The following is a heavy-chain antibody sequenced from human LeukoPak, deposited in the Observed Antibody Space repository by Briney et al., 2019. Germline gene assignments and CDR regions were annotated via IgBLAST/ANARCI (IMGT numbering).Heavy chain of an antibody. CDR1: GFTFSSYG. Sequence: GRSLRLSCAASGFTFSSYGMHWVRQAPGKGLEWVAVISYDGSNKYYADSVKGRFTISRDNSKNTLYLQMNSLRAEDTAVYYCAKDLLTMVRGVSDYGMDVWGQGTTVTVSS. CDR2: ISYDGSNK. CDR3: AKDLLTMVRGVSDYGMDV. V-gene: IGHV3-30*18. J-gene: IGHJ6*02. D-gene: IGHD3-10*01.